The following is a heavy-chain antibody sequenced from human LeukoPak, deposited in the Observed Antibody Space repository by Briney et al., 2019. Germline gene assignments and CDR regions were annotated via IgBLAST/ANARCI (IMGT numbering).Heavy chain of an antibody. V-gene: IGHV4-30-2*01. D-gene: IGHD2-2*01. CDR2: MYQSGST. Sequence: SQTLSLTCTVSGGSISSGGYYWSWIRQPPGKGLEWIGYMYQSGSTYYTPSLKSRVAISVDRSKNQFSLNLSSVTAADTAVYYCARTEDYQLLRYWYFDLWGRGTLVTVSS. CDR1: GGSISSGGYY. CDR3: ARTEDYQLLRYWYFDL. J-gene: IGHJ2*01.